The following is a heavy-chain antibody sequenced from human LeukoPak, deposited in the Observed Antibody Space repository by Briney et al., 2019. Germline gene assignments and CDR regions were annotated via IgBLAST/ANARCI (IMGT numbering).Heavy chain of an antibody. Sequence: GGSLRLSCAASGFTFSSYGMHWVRQAPGKGLEWVGYIPKDGSNKFYADSVKGRFTISRDNSKNTLSLQMNSLRAEDTALYYCAKARGISAPTGYYYYMDVWADGTTVTVSS. V-gene: IGHV3-30*02. CDR2: IPKDGSNK. D-gene: IGHD6-6*01. CDR1: GFTFSSYG. J-gene: IGHJ6*03. CDR3: AKARGISAPTGYYYYMDV.